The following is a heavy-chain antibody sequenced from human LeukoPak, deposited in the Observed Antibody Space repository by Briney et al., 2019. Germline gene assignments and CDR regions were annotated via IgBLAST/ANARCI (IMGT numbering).Heavy chain of an antibody. J-gene: IGHJ5*02. CDR1: GGSISSGGYY. D-gene: IGHD4-4*01. CDR3: ARALMTTVTNWFDP. V-gene: IGHV4-31*03. CDR2: IYYSGST. Sequence: SETLSLTCTVSGGSISSGGYYLSWIRQYPGKGLESIVYIYYSGSTYYSPSLKSRVTISVDTSKNQFSLKLSSVTAADTAVYYCARALMTTVTNWFDPWGQGTLVTVSS.